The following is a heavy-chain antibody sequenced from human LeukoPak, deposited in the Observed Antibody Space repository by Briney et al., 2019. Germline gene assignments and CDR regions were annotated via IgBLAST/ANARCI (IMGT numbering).Heavy chain of an antibody. D-gene: IGHD2-2*02. CDR3: AAQCNDDFCYKRDYMDV. Sequence: ASVKVSCKACKNMFTGYFMHWVRQAPGQRLEWIGWINPNSGGTLFARRFQGRVTMTRDTSIGATYMELSRLTSDDTALYYCAAQCNDDFCYKRDYMDVWGKGTMVIVSS. CDR1: KNMFTGYF. CDR2: INPNSGGT. J-gene: IGHJ6*03. V-gene: IGHV1-2*02.